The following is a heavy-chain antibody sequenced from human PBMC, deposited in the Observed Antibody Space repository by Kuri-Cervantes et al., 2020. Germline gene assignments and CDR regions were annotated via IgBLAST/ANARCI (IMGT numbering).Heavy chain of an antibody. J-gene: IGHJ4*02. CDR3: ARGEDLLRFLECYQN. Sequence: GGSLRLSCAASGFTFDDYAMHWVRQSPGKGLEWVSGITWNIDTIDYADSVKGRFTISRDNAKNSLYLKMNSLRTEDTAVYYCARGEDLLRFLECYQNWGQGTLVTVSS. CDR2: ITWNIDTI. D-gene: IGHD3-3*01. V-gene: IGHV3-9*01. CDR1: GFTFDDYA.